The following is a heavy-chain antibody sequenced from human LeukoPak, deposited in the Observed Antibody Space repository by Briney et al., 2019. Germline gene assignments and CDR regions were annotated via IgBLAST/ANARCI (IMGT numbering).Heavy chain of an antibody. CDR3: ARSTRYCTNGVCEYWYFDL. Sequence: SETLSLTCAVYGGSFSGYYWSWIRQPPGKGLEWIGEINHSGSTNYNPSLKSRVTISVDTSKNQFSRKLSSVTAADTAVYYCARSTRYCTNGVCEYWYFDLWGRGTLVTVSS. D-gene: IGHD2-8*01. J-gene: IGHJ2*01. CDR1: GGSFSGYY. V-gene: IGHV4-34*01. CDR2: INHSGST.